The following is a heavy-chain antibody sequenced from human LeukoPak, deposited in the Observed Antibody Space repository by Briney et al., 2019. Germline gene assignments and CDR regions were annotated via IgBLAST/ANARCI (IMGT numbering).Heavy chain of an antibody. CDR3: AARGYSYGYDEYYFDY. CDR2: INWNGGST. Sequence: GGSLRLSYAASGFTFDDYGMSWVRQAPGKGLEWVSGINWNGGSTGYADSVKGRFTISRDNAKNSLYLQMNSLRAEDTALYYCAARGYSYGYDEYYFDYWGQGTLVTVSS. CDR1: GFTFDDYG. D-gene: IGHD5-18*01. V-gene: IGHV3-20*03. J-gene: IGHJ4*02.